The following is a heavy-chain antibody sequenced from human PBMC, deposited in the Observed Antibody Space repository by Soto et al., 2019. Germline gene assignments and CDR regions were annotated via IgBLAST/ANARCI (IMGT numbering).Heavy chain of an antibody. V-gene: IGHV1-2*04. J-gene: IGHJ4*02. CDR1: GYTFTDNY. CDR2: INPNSGGT. D-gene: IGHD6-13*01. CDR3: ARGPYYSSSWSGYYFDY. Sequence: ASVKVSCKASGYTFTDNYLHWVRQAPGQGLEWMGWINPNSGGTNYAQKFQGWVTMTRDTSISTAYMELSRLRSDGTAVYYCARGPYYSSSWSGYYFDYWGQGTLVTVSS.